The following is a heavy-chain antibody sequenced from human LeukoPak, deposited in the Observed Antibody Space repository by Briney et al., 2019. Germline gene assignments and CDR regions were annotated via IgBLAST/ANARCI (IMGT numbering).Heavy chain of an antibody. J-gene: IGHJ5*02. Sequence: GGSLRLSCAASGFTFSSYAMHWVRQAPGKGLEYVSAISSNGGSTYYANSVKGRFTISRDNSKNTLYLQMGSLRAEDMAVYYCARGRAAYYDLWSGYDDNWFDPWGQGTLVTVSS. V-gene: IGHV3-64*01. CDR1: GFTFSSYA. CDR2: ISSNGGST. D-gene: IGHD3-3*01. CDR3: ARGRAAYYDLWSGYDDNWFDP.